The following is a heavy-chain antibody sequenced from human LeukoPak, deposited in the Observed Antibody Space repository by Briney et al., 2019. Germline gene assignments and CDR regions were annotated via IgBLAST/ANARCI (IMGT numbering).Heavy chain of an antibody. V-gene: IGHV3-53*04. CDR1: GFTVSSHY. Sequence: GGSLRLSCAASGFTVSSHYMSWVRQAPGRGLEWVPVIYSGGSTYYADSVKGRFTISRHNSKNTLYLQMNSLRAEDTAVYYCARGGGSYFRLYFDYWGQGTLVTVSS. CDR2: IYSGGST. CDR3: ARGGGSYFRLYFDY. D-gene: IGHD1-26*01. J-gene: IGHJ4*02.